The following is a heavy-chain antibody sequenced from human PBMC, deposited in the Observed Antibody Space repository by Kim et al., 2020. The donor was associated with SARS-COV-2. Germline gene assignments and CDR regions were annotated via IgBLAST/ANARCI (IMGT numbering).Heavy chain of an antibody. CDR3: ARGEA. D-gene: IGHD1-26*01. CDR1: GFTFSIYW. Sequence: GGSLRLSCAASGFTFSIYWMSWVRQAPGKGLEWVANIKEDGSEKYYVDSVEGRFTISRDNAKNSLFLQMNSLRAEDTAVYYCARGEAWGQGTLVTVSS. CDR2: IKEDGSEK. J-gene: IGHJ4*02. V-gene: IGHV3-7*03.